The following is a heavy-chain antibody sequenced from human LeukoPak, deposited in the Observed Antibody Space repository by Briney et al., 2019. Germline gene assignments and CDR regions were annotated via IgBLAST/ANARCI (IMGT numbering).Heavy chain of an antibody. CDR2: INHSGST. CDR3: ARGRGASMVRGVNNWFDP. CDR1: GGSFSGYY. Sequence: SETLSLTCAVYGGSFSGYYWSWIRQPPGKGLEWIGEINHSGSTNYNPSLKSRVTISVDTSKNQFSLKLSSVTAADTAVYYCARGRGASMVRGVNNWFDPWGQGTLVTVSS. V-gene: IGHV4-34*01. D-gene: IGHD3-10*01. J-gene: IGHJ5*02.